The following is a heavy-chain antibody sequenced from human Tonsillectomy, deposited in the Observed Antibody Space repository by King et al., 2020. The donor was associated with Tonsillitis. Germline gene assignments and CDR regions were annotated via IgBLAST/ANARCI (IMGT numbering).Heavy chain of an antibody. CDR1: GFTFSTYA. Sequence: VQLVESGGGLVQPGGSLRLSCAASGFTFSTYAMSWVRQAPGRGMEWVSGITSSGFTTYYADSVKGRFTISRDNSKNTLFLQMNSLRADDTAVYYCAGLGKGEVGLEPFDSWGQGTPVTVSS. J-gene: IGHJ4*02. D-gene: IGHD3-16*01. CDR2: ITSSGFTT. V-gene: IGHV3-23*04. CDR3: AGLGKGEVGLEPFDS.